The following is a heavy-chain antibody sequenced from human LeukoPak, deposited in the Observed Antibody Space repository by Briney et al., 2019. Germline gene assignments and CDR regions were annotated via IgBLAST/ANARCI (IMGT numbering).Heavy chain of an antibody. CDR2: ISGSGGST. Sequence: GGSLRLSCAASGFTFSSYAMSWVRQAPGKGLEWVSAISGSGGSTNYADSVKGRFTISRDNSKNTLYQQMNSLRAEDTAVYYCAKVVSSGYYYDSSGYYYDYWGQGTLVTVSS. CDR3: AKVVSSGYYYDSSGYYYDY. CDR1: GFTFSSYA. D-gene: IGHD3-22*01. J-gene: IGHJ4*02. V-gene: IGHV3-23*01.